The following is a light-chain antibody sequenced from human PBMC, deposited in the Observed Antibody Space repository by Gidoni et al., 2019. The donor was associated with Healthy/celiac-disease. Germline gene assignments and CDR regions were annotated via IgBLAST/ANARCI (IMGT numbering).Light chain of an antibody. CDR1: QSVSSY. V-gene: IGKV3-11*01. CDR2: DAS. J-gene: IGKJ1*01. CDR3: QQRSNWPPWA. Sequence: EIVLTQSPATLSLSPGERATLSCRASQSVSSYLAWCQQKPGQAPRLLIYDASNRATGIPARFSGSGSGTDFTLTISSLVPEDFAVYYCQQRSNWPPWAFGQGTKVEIK.